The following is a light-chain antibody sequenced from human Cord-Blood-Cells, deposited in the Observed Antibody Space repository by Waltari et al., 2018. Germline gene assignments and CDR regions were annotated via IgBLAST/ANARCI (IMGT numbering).Light chain of an antibody. V-gene: IGKV1-39*01. J-gene: IGKJ4*01. CDR2: AAS. CDR3: QQCYSSPLT. Sequence: DIQMTQSPSSLSASVGDRVTITCRASQSISSYLNWYQQKPGKAPKLLIYAASSLQSGVPSRFSGSGSGTDCTLTISSLQPEDFATYYCQQCYSSPLTFGGGTKVEIK. CDR1: QSISSY.